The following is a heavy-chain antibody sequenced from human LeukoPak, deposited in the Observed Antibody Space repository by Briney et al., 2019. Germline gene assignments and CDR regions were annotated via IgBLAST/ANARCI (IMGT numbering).Heavy chain of an antibody. D-gene: IGHD3-10*01. CDR1: GFTFRSYW. V-gene: IGHV3-74*01. Sequence: GGSLRLSCAPSGFTFRSYWMHWVRQAPGKGLVWVSRVNSDGSSTSYADSVKGRFTISRDNAKNTLYLQMNSLRAEDTAVYHCARDRGGSAFDILGQGTMVTVSS. CDR3: ARDRGGSAFDI. J-gene: IGHJ3*02. CDR2: VNSDGSST.